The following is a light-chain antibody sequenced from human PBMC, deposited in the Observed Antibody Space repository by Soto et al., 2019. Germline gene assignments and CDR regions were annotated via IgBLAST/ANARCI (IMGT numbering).Light chain of an antibody. V-gene: IGKV1-39*01. Sequence: DIQMTHSPSSLSASVGDRVTINCRASQSITTFLNWYQQKPGQAPKILIYAASSLQSGVPSRFSGRGSGTDFTLTISSLQPEDFATYYCQQSDSTPYTFGQGTTVETK. CDR3: QQSDSTPYT. CDR2: AAS. CDR1: QSITTF. J-gene: IGKJ2*01.